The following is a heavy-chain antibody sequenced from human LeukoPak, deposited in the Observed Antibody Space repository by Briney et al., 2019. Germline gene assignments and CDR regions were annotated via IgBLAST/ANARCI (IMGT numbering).Heavy chain of an antibody. Sequence: SVKVSCKASGGTFSSYAISWVRQAPGQGLEWMGRIIPILGIANYAQKFQGRVTITADKSTSTAYMELSSLRSEDTAVYYCAGGDPDYYGSGSPLFDPWGQGTLVTVSS. CDR2: IIPILGIA. D-gene: IGHD3-10*01. CDR3: AGGDPDYYGSGSPLFDP. J-gene: IGHJ5*02. V-gene: IGHV1-69*04. CDR1: GGTFSSYA.